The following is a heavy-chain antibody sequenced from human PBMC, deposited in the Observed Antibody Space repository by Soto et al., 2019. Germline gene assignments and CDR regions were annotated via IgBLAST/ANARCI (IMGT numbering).Heavy chain of an antibody. D-gene: IGHD5-18*01. J-gene: IGHJ6*02. V-gene: IGHV1-69*01. CDR3: AREGTTAPQDGFYYYGMDV. CDR2: IIPILGST. CDR1: GGTFSSYA. Sequence: QVQLVQSGAEVRKPGSSVKVSCKASGGTFSSYAITWVRQAPGQGLEWMGGIIPILGSTNYAQKFQGRVTITADESTSTAYMELSSLRSEDTAVYYCAREGTTAPQDGFYYYGMDVWGQGTTVTVSS.